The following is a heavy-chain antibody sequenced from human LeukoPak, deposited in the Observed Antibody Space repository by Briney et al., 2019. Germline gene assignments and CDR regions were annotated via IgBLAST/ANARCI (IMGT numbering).Heavy chain of an antibody. CDR2: INPNSGGT. J-gene: IGHJ4*02. Sequence: ASLKVSSKALEYTFTVHYLHWVRQAPGQGLEWIGWINPNSGGTSYAQKFQGRVTVTRDTSMSTAYMEVRRLKSDDTAVYYCARGDSGWSHYFDYWGQGTLVTVSS. CDR1: EYTFTVHY. V-gene: IGHV1-2*02. CDR3: ARGDSGWSHYFDY. D-gene: IGHD6-19*01.